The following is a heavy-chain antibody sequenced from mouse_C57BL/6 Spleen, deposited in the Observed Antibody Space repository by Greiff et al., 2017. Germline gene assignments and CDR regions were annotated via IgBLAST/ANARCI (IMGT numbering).Heavy chain of an antibody. J-gene: IGHJ4*01. Sequence: VQLQQPGAELVKPGASVKLSCKASGYTFTSYWMHWVKQRPGQGLEWIGMIHPNSGSTNYNEKFKSKATLTVDKSSSTAYMQLSSLTSEDSAVYYCATLYYDGSSYEDAMDYWGQGTSVTVSS. CDR3: ATLYYDGSSYEDAMDY. D-gene: IGHD1-1*01. V-gene: IGHV1-64*01. CDR2: IHPNSGST. CDR1: GYTFTSYW.